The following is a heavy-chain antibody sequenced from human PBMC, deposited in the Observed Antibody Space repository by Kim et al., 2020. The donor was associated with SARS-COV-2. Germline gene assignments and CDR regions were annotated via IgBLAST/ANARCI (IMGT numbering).Heavy chain of an antibody. CDR2: IYASGST. D-gene: IGHD2-15*01. CDR3: ERSAQSGGFKAIDY. CDR1: GASISSDY. V-gene: IGHV4-4*08. Sequence: SETLSLTCTVSGASISSDYWNWIRQPPGKGMEWIGYIYASGSTNYNPSLGRRVTVSADTSTNKFSLKLNSVTAGDSAMYYCERSAQSGGFKAIDYWG. J-gene: IGHJ4*01.